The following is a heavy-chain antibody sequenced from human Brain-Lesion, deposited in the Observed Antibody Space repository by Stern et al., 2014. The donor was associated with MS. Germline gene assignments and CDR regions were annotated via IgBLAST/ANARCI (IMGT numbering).Heavy chain of an antibody. V-gene: IGHV4-39*01. D-gene: IGHD2-15*01. CDR2: IYYSGNT. Sequence: VQLVESGPGLVKPSETLSLTCTVAGGSVSSTSYAWAWIRQPPGKGLEWIGTIYYSGNTYYRPSLKSLLTISLDTSKNQFSPQLRSVTAADTAVYYCAGEEDIRYCSGGSCTGNWFDPWGQGTLVTVSS. CDR3: AGEEDIRYCSGGSCTGNWFDP. J-gene: IGHJ5*02. CDR1: GGSVSSTSYA.